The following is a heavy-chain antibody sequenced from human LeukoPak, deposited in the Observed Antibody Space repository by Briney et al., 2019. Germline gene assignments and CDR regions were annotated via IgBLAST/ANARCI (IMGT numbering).Heavy chain of an antibody. CDR3: ASTRRAAVAGRFDS. D-gene: IGHD6-19*01. V-gene: IGHV4-4*09. Sequence: SETLSLTCNVSGASMSSNYWSWLRQPPGKGLEWIGYIYHSGNTNYSPSLESRVTMSVDESKNQFSLRVHFVSAADTAVYYCASTRRAAVAGRFDSWGQGTLVTVSS. CDR2: IYHSGNT. CDR1: GASMSSNY. J-gene: IGHJ4*02.